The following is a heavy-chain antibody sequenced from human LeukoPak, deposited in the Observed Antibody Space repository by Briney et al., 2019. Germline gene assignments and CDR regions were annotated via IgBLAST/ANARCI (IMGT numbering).Heavy chain of an antibody. CDR3: ARDFQIVATTSFDY. V-gene: IGHV1-18*04. CDR1: GYTFTSYG. D-gene: IGHD5-12*01. Sequence: ASVKVSCKASGYTFTSYGISWVRQAPGQGLEWMGWISAYNGNTNYAQKLQGRVTMTTDTSTSTAYMELRSLRSDDTAVYYCARDFQIVATTSFDYWGQGTLVTVSS. CDR2: ISAYNGNT. J-gene: IGHJ4*02.